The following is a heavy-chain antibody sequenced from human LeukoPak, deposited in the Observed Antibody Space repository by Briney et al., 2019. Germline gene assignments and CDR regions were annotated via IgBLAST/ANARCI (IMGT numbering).Heavy chain of an antibody. CDR1: GFTFSSHA. CDR2: ISGSGGST. Sequence: PGGSLRLSCAASGFTFSSHAMNWVRQAPGNGLESVSTISGSGGSTYYADSVKGRFTISSDNSKSTPFLQMSSLRAEDTAVYYCAKDASGWLQLDYYFDYWGRGTLVTVSS. J-gene: IGHJ4*02. V-gene: IGHV3-23*01. CDR3: AKDASGWLQLDYYFDY. D-gene: IGHD6-19*01.